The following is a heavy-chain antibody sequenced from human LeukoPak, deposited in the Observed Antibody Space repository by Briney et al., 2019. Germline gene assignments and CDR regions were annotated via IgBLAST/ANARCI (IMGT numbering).Heavy chain of an antibody. J-gene: IGHJ4*02. CDR2: TLYDGSNK. D-gene: IGHD3-10*01. CDR1: GFAFSSYG. Sequence: GGSLRLSCAASGFAFSSYGMHWVRQAPGKGLEWVAFTLYDGSNKYYADSVKGRFTISRDNSKNTLYLQMNSLRAEDTAVYYCANGVVYFDNWGQGTLVTVSS. CDR3: ANGVVYFDN. V-gene: IGHV3-30*02.